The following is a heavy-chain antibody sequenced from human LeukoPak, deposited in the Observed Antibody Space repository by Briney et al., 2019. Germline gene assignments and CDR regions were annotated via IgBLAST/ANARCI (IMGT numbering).Heavy chain of an antibody. CDR1: RFTFSSYA. J-gene: IGHJ4*02. V-gene: IGHV3-23*01. CDR2: ISGSGGST. Sequence: PGGSLRLSCAASRFTFSSYAMSWVRQAPGKGLEWVSAISGSGGSTYYADSVKGRFTISRDNSKNTLYLQMNSLRAEDTAVYYCAKDKDLLDYDSSGYYQIIDYWGQGTLVTVSS. CDR3: AKDKDLLDYDSSGYYQIIDY. D-gene: IGHD3-22*01.